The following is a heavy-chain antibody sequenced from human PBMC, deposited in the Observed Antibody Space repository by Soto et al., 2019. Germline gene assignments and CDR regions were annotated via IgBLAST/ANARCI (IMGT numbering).Heavy chain of an antibody. V-gene: IGHV4-31*03. CDR1: GGSISSGGYY. J-gene: IGHJ5*02. D-gene: IGHD6-19*01. CDR2: IYNSGST. Sequence: QVQLQESGPGLVKPSQTLSLTCTVSGGSISSGGYYWSWIRLHPGKGLEWIGNIYNSGSTFYNPSLRRRETTAEDTSKNQSSRKLSSVTAAATAVYFCARGDSSSRYWFDPWGQGTLVTVSS. CDR3: ARGDSSSRYWFDP.